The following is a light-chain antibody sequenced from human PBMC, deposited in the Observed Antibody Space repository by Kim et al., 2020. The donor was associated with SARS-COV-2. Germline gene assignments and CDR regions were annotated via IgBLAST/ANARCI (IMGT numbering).Light chain of an antibody. V-gene: IGKV4-1*01. CDR3: QQYYSFPPS. J-gene: IGKJ4*01. CDR1: QNILYSSNNKNF. CDR2: WAT. Sequence: ATINCKSSQNILYSSNNKNFLGWYQKKPGQPPKRLFYWATTRQYGVPDRFSASESGTDFTLIIGSLQAEDVAVYYCQQYYSFPPSFGGGTKVDIK.